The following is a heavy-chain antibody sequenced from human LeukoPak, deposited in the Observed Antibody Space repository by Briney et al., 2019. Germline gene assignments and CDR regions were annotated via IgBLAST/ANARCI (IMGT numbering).Heavy chain of an antibody. V-gene: IGHV3-7*01. CDR1: GFTFSNYW. CDR3: ARDDDWNYEDY. Sequence: QPGGSLRLSCVASGFTFSNYWMSWVRQAPGKGLQWVANIKQDGSEKYYVDSVKGRFTISRDNAKKSLYLQMNSLRAEDTAVYYCARDDDWNYEDYWGQGTPVTVSS. CDR2: IKQDGSEK. J-gene: IGHJ4*02. D-gene: IGHD1-7*01.